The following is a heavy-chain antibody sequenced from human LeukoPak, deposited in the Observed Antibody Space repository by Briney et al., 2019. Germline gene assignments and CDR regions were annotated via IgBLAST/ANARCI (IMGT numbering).Heavy chain of an antibody. D-gene: IGHD2-21*01. CDR3: ASLAYCGGDYYKRGFDAFDI. Sequence: SVKVSCKASGGTFSSYAISWVRQAPGQGLEWMGGIIPIFGTANYAQKFQGRVTITADESTSTAYMELSSLRSEDTAVYYCASLAYCGGDYYKRGFDAFDIWGQGTMVTVSS. CDR2: IIPIFGTA. J-gene: IGHJ3*02. CDR1: GGTFSSYA. V-gene: IGHV1-69*13.